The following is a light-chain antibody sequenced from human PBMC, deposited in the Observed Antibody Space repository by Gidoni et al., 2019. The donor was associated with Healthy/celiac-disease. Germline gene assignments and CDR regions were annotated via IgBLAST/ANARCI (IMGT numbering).Light chain of an antibody. CDR1: SGHSSYA. V-gene: IGLV4-69*01. Sequence: QLVLTQSPSASASLGASVKPTCTLSSGHSSYAIAWHQQQPEKGPRYLMKLNSDGSHSKGDGIPDRFSGSSSGAERYLTISSLQSEDEADYYCQTWGTGISVVFGGGTKLTVL. J-gene: IGLJ2*01. CDR2: LNSDGSH. CDR3: QTWGTGISVV.